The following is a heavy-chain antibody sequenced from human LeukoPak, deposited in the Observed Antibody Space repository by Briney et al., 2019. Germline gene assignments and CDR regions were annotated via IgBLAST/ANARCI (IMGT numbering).Heavy chain of an antibody. CDR2: TYYRSKWYN. D-gene: IGHD6-13*01. V-gene: IGHV6-1*01. J-gene: IGHJ3*02. CDR3: ARIGGSWYQLDAFDI. CDR1: GDGVSSDSAA. Sequence: SQTLSLTCAISGDGVSSDSAAWNWIRQSPSRGLEWLGRTYYRSKWYNDYAVSVKSRITINPDTSQNQFSLQLKFVTPEDTAVYYCARIGGSWYQLDAFDIWGQGTMVTVSS.